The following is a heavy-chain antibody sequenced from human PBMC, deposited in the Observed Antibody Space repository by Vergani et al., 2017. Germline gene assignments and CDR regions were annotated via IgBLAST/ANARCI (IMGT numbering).Heavy chain of an antibody. V-gene: IGHV3-30*02. CDR3: ASSGTCGEDYFDY. D-gene: IGHD1-26*01. Sequence: QVQLVASGGGMVQPGGSLRLSCAGSGFTFSGYGMHWVRQAPGKGLGWVAFIRDDGAKKYYGDSVKGRCTIPRDNSKNTRYLQVNSLRTEDSAVYDCASSGTCGEDYFDYWGQGTLVNVSS. CDR2: IRDDGAKK. J-gene: IGHJ4*02. CDR1: GFTFSGYG.